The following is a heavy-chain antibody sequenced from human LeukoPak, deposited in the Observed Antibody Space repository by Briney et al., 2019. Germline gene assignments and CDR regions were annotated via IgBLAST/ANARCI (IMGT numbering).Heavy chain of an antibody. CDR3: ARQTSIYAYGGYDPFDY. D-gene: IGHD5-12*01. CDR2: INPNSGGT. V-gene: IGHV1-2*06. J-gene: IGHJ4*02. Sequence: ASVKVSCKASGYTFTGYYMHWVRQAPGQGLEWMGRINPNSGGTNYAQKFQGRVTMTRDTSISTAYMELSRLRSDDTAVYYCARQTSIYAYGGYDPFDYWGQGTLVTVSS. CDR1: GYTFTGYY.